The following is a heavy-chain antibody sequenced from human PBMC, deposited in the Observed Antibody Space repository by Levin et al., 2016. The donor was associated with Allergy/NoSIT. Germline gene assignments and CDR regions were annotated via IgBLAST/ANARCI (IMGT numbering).Heavy chain of an antibody. J-gene: IGHJ4*02. Sequence: SETLSLTCTVSGDSINNFYWSWIRKPPGKGPECIGYISYNGGSIYNPSLKTRVTISSDTSKNQFSLKMTSVTTADTAVYYCARTSAAACDYWSQGTLVTVSS. CDR3: ARTSAAACDY. D-gene: IGHD6-13*01. V-gene: IGHV4-59*01. CDR1: GDSINNFY. CDR2: ISYNGGS.